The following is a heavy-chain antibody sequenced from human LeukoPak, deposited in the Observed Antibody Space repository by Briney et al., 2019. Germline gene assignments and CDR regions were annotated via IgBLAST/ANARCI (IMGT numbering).Heavy chain of an antibody. CDR1: GDSTTTYY. D-gene: IGHD1-14*01. Sequence: SETLSLTCTVSGDSTTTYYWSWIRQSPGKGLEWIGYSFYSGITSYNPSLESRVTMSVDESKNQLSLKVNSVTAADTAVYYCARGEPVDYWGQGTLVTVSS. J-gene: IGHJ4*02. V-gene: IGHV4-59*01. CDR3: ARGEPVDY. CDR2: SFYSGIT.